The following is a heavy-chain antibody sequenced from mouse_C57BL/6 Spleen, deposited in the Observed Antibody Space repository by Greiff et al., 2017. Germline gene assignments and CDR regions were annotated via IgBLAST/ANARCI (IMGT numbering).Heavy chain of an antibody. V-gene: IGHV5-17*01. CDR2: ISSGSSTI. Sequence: EVQGVESGGGLVKPGGSLKLSCAASGFTFSDYGMHWVRQAPEKGLEWVAYISSGSSTIYYADTVKGRFTISRDNAKNTLFLQMTSLRSEDTAMYYCARRENDYDGDYYAMDYWGQGTSVTVSS. D-gene: IGHD2-4*01. CDR3: ARRENDYDGDYYAMDY. J-gene: IGHJ4*01. CDR1: GFTFSDYG.